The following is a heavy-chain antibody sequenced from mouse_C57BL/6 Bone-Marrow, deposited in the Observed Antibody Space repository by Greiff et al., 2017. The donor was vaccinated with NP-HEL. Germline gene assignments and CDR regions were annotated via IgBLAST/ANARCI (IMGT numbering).Heavy chain of an antibody. CDR1: GYTFTSYW. D-gene: IGHD1-1*01. CDR2: IDPSDSYT. V-gene: IGHV1-59*01. J-gene: IGHJ2*01. Sequence: QVQLQQPGAELVRPGTSVKLSCKASGYTFTSYWMHWVKQRPGQGLEWIGVIDPSDSYTNYNQKFKGKATLTVDTSSSTAYMQRSSLTSEDSAVYYCARYYYGSTDYWGQGTTLTVSS. CDR3: ARYYYGSTDY.